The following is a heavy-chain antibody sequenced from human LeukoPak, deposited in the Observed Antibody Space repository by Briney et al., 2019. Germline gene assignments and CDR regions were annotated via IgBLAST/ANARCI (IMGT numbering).Heavy chain of an antibody. CDR3: ARDRSPPYYYDSSGYYPFDY. J-gene: IGHJ4*02. CDR1: GDSVSSNSAA. V-gene: IGHV6-1*01. Sequence: SQTLSLTCAISGDSVSSNSAAWNWIRQSPSRGLEWLGRTYYRSKWYNDYAVSVKSRITINPDTSKNQFSLQLNSVTPEDTAVYYCARDRSPPYYYDSSGYYPFDYWGQGTLVTVSS. D-gene: IGHD3-22*01. CDR2: TYYRSKWYN.